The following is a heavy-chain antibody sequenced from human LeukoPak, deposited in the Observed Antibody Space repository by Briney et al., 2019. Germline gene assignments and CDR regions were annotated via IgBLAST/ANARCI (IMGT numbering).Heavy chain of an antibody. Sequence: GGSLRLSCAAFGFTFSNYAMSWVRQAPGKGLEWVSSISGSGAGTYYADSVKGRFTISRDNSKNTLYLQMSSLRAADTAVYYCATRTLYCSTSRCYLDYWGRGTLVTVSS. J-gene: IGHJ4*02. CDR2: ISGSGAGT. D-gene: IGHD2-2*01. V-gene: IGHV3-23*01. CDR3: ATRTLYCSTSRCYLDY. CDR1: GFTFSNYA.